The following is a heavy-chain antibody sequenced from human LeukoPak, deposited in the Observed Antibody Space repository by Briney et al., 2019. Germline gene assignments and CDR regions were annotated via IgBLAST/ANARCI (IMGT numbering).Heavy chain of an antibody. Sequence: GGSLRLSCAASGFTFSSYEMNWVRQAPGKGLEWVSYISSSGRTIYYEDSVKGRFSISRDNAKNSLYLQMNSLRAEGTAVYYCAKGREQWLVSPLYYWGQGTLVTVSS. CDR3: AKGREQWLVSPLYY. J-gene: IGHJ4*02. V-gene: IGHV3-48*03. D-gene: IGHD6-19*01. CDR2: ISSSGRTI. CDR1: GFTFSSYE.